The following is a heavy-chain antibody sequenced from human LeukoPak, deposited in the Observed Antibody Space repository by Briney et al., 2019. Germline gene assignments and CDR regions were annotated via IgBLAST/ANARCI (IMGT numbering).Heavy chain of an antibody. Sequence: ASVKVSCKASGGTFSSYAISWVRQAPGQGLEWMGGIIPIFGTANYAQKFQGRVTITADESTSTAYMELSSLRSEDTAVYYCALGYSYGPVDYWGQGTLVTDSS. V-gene: IGHV1-69*13. J-gene: IGHJ4*02. CDR3: ALGYSYGPVDY. D-gene: IGHD5-18*01. CDR1: GGTFSSYA. CDR2: IIPIFGTA.